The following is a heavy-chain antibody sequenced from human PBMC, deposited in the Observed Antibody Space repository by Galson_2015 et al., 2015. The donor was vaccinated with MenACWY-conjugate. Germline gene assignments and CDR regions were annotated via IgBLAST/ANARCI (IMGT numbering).Heavy chain of an antibody. V-gene: IGHV1-18*01. D-gene: IGHD6-19*01. CDR3: ARRSGWTNDAFGI. J-gene: IGHJ3*02. Sequence: SVKVSCKASGYTFTSYGFSWVRQAPGQGLEWIGWISDYNGNINYAQKFQGRVTMTTDTSTNTAYMELSSLRSDDTAVYYCARRSGWTNDAFGIWVQGTMVTVSS. CDR1: GYTFTSYG. CDR2: ISDYNGNI.